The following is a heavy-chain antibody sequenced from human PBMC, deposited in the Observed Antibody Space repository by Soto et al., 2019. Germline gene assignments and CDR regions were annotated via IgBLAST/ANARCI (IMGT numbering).Heavy chain of an antibody. Sequence: SETLSLTCTVSGGSISSGGYYWSWIRQHPGKGLEWFGYIYYSGSTYYNPSLKSRVTISVDTSKNQFSLKLSSVTAADTAVYYCARADSYYDYIWGSYRYRYFDYWGQGTLVTVSS. CDR2: IYYSGST. CDR1: GGSISSGGYY. D-gene: IGHD3-16*02. J-gene: IGHJ4*02. CDR3: ARADSYYDYIWGSYRYRYFDY. V-gene: IGHV4-31*03.